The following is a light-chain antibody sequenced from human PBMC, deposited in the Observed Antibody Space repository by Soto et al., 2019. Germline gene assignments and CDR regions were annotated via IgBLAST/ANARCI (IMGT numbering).Light chain of an antibody. CDR3: QQYGSSLALT. J-gene: IGKJ4*01. Sequence: EILLTQSPATLSLSPGERATLSCRSSQSVSSSYLAWYQQKPGQAPRLLIYGASSRATGIPDRFSGSGSWTDFPLTISRLEPEDFAVYYCQQYGSSLALTFGGGTKVDIK. CDR1: QSVSSSY. V-gene: IGKV3-20*01. CDR2: GAS.